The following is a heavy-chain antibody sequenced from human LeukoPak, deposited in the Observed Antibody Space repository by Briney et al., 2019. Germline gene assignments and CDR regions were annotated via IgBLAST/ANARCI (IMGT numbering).Heavy chain of an antibody. D-gene: IGHD2-2*02. V-gene: IGHV1-58*01. CDR1: GFTFSNSA. CDR3: ARDYPSYCSSTSCYKDESH. J-gene: IGHJ4*02. CDR2: IVVGSGNT. Sequence: SVKVSCKASGFTFSNSAVQWVRQARGQRLEWIGWIVVGSGNTNYAQKFQERVTITRDMSTSTVYMELSSLRSEDTAVYYCARDYPSYCSSTSCYKDESHWGQGTLVTVSS.